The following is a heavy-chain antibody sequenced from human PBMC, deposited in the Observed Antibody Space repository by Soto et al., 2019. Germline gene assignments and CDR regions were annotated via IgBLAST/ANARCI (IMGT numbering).Heavy chain of an antibody. Sequence: PGGSLRLSCAASGFTFRTYNFNWVRQAPGKGLEWVSYISVTSSSVIYYAASVKGRFTISRDDARNSLYLQMNSLKDEDTAVYYCAREMRRAFDIWGQGTVVTVSS. CDR1: GFTFRTYN. V-gene: IGHV3-48*02. CDR3: AREMRRAFDI. J-gene: IGHJ3*02. CDR2: ISVTSSSVI.